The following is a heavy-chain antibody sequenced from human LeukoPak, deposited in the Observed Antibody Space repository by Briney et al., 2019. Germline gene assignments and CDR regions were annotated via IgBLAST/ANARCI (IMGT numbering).Heavy chain of an antibody. CDR2: IYYSGST. Sequence: SQTLSLTCTVSGGSISRGGYYWSWIRQHPGKGLEWTGYIYYSGSTYYNPSLKSRVSISVDTSKNQFSLKLSSVTAADTAVYHCARGIVVMSYGMDVWGQGTTVTVSS. D-gene: IGHD1-26*01. J-gene: IGHJ6*02. V-gene: IGHV4-31*03. CDR3: ARGIVVMSYGMDV. CDR1: GGSISRGGYY.